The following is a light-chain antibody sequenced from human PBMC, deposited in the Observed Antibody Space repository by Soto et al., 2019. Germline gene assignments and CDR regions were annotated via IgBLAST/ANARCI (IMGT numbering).Light chain of an antibody. CDR3: QQYHKWPLT. V-gene: IGKV3-15*01. CDR1: QSVSTN. CDR2: GAS. J-gene: IGKJ4*01. Sequence: EIVRTQSPATLSVSPGERATLSCRAIQSVSTNLAWYQQKPGQAPRLLMYGASTRATGLPASFIGSGSGTEFFLTIRSLQSEDFAVYYCQQYHKWPLTFGGGTKVEIK.